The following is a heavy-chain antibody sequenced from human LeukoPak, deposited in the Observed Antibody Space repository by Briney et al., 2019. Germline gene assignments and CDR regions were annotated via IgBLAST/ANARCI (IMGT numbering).Heavy chain of an antibody. J-gene: IGHJ4*02. CDR2: INPSGGST. V-gene: IGHV1-46*01. CDR1: GYTFTSYY. Sequence: ASVKVSCKASGYTFTSYYMHWVRQAPGQGLEWMGIINPSGGSTSYAQKFQGRVTMTRDTSTSTAYMELRSLRSDDTAVYYCARVRPNGDPLFDYWGQGTLVTVSS. D-gene: IGHD4-17*01. CDR3: ARVRPNGDPLFDY.